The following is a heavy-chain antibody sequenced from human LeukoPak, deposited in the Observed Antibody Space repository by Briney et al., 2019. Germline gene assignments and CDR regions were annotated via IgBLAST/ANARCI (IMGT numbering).Heavy chain of an antibody. V-gene: IGHV3-53*04. CDR1: GFTVSSNY. D-gene: IGHD3-10*01. J-gene: IGHJ3*02. CDR3: ARGYSDAFDI. CDR2: IYSGGST. Sequence: GGSLSLSCAASGFTVSSNYMSWVRQAPGKGLEWVSVIYSGGSTYYADSVKGRFTISRHNSKNTLYLQMNSLRAEDTAVYYCARGYSDAFDIWGQGTMVTVSS.